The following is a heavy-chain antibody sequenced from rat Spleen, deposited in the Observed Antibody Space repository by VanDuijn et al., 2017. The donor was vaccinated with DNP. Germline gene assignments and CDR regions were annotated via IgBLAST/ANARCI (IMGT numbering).Heavy chain of an antibody. J-gene: IGHJ1*01. V-gene: IGHV5S13*01. Sequence: EVQLVESGGGLVQPGGSLKLSCAASGFSFRKYGMAWVRQTPTKGLEWVASISVGGGNTYYRDSVKGRFTISRDNAQNTLYLQMNSLRSEDMATYYCARWGSSDWYFDFWGPGTMVTVSS. CDR3: ARWGSSDWYFDF. D-gene: IGHD1-2*01. CDR1: GFSFRKYG. CDR2: ISVGGGNT.